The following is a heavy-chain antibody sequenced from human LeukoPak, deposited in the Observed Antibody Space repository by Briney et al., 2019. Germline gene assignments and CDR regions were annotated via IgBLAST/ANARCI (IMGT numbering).Heavy chain of an antibody. CDR2: IYPDDSDT. CDR1: GYSFTNYW. J-gene: IGHJ4*02. Sequence: EESLKISCKGSGYSFTNYWIGWVRQMPGKGLEWMGIIYPDDSDTRYSPSFHGQVTISADKSISTAYLQWSSLKASDTATYYCARRASLAGYYFDYWGQGTLVTVSS. D-gene: IGHD6-19*01. V-gene: IGHV5-51*01. CDR3: ARRASLAGYYFDY.